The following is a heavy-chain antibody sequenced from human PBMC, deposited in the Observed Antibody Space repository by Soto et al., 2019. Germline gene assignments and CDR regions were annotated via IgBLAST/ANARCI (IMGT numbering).Heavy chain of an antibody. J-gene: IGHJ6*02. CDR1: GGSISSYY. D-gene: IGHD2-2*02. CDR3: ARTPYCSSTSCYTNPLSMDV. Sequence: SETLSLTCTVSGGSISSYYWSWIRQPPGKGLEWIGYIYYSGSTNYNPSLKSRVTISVDTSKNQFSLKLSSVTAADTAVYYCARTPYCSSTSCYTNPLSMDVWGQGTTVTVSS. CDR2: IYYSGST. V-gene: IGHV4-59*01.